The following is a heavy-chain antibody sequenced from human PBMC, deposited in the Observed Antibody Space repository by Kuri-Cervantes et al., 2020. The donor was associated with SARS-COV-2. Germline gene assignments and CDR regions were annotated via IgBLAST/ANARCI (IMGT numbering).Heavy chain of an antibody. CDR2: ISSDGKNK. CDR3: ARDNHGYHSFSYYFDY. J-gene: IGHJ4*02. Sequence: GGSLRLSCVASGFNFSTTDMHWVRQAPGKGLEWVTFISSDGKNKKCMASGKGRFTISRDNSQNTLHLQMKSLRDEDTAIYYCARDNHGYHSFSYYFDYWGQGTLVTVSS. CDR1: GFNFSTTD. D-gene: IGHD5-24*01. V-gene: IGHV3-30*03.